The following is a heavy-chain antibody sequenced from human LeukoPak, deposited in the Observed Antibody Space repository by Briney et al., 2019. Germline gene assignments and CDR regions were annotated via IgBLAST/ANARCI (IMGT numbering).Heavy chain of an antibody. CDR3: ARDSSMVRGAETNWFDP. CDR2: FSAYNGNT. V-gene: IGHV1-18*01. D-gene: IGHD3-10*01. Sequence: ASVKLSCKASGYTFTSYGISWVRQAPGQGLEWMGWFSAYNGNTNYAQKLQGRVTMTTDTSTSTAYMELRSLRSDDTAVYYCARDSSMVRGAETNWFDPWGQGTLVTVSS. J-gene: IGHJ5*02. CDR1: GYTFTSYG.